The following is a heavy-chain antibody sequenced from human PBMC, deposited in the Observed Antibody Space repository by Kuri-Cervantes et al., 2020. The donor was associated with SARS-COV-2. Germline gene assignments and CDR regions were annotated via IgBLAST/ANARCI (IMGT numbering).Heavy chain of an antibody. Sequence: GSLRLSCTVSGGSISDHYWSWIRQSPGKGLEWIGYIYDSGTTNYNPSLKSRVTVSVDKSKNHFSLRLGSVTAADTAVYYCARDLNGQLWSTGLGYWGQGTLVTVSS. CDR2: IYDSGTT. J-gene: IGHJ4*02. CDR1: GGSISDHY. V-gene: IGHV4-59*11. CDR3: ARDLNGQLWSTGLGY. D-gene: IGHD5-18*01.